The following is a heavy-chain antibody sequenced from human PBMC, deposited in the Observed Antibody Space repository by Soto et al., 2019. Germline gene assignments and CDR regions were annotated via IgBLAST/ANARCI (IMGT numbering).Heavy chain of an antibody. V-gene: IGHV1-18*01. Sequence: ASVKVSCKASGYTFSSYGISWVRQAPGQGLEWMGWISTFNGHTQYAQKFQGRAAMTTDASTSTVYMELRSLRSDDTAVYYCARDYYYDTTGPLDYWGQGTLVTVSS. CDR1: GYTFSSYG. D-gene: IGHD3-22*01. J-gene: IGHJ4*02. CDR2: ISTFNGHT. CDR3: ARDYYYDTTGPLDY.